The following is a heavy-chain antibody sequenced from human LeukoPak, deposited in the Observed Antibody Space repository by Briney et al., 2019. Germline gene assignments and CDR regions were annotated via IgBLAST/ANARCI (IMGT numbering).Heavy chain of an antibody. J-gene: IGHJ4*02. CDR1: GAAISSGTYY. D-gene: IGHD4-17*01. CDR2: IYYSGST. Sequence: SETLSLTCTVSGAAISSGTYYWSWIRQPAGKGLEWIGYIYYSGSTYYNPSLKSRVTISVDTSKNQFSLKLSSVTAADTAVYYCASGGDYVFDYWGQGTLVTVSS. V-gene: IGHV4-31*03. CDR3: ASGGDYVFDY.